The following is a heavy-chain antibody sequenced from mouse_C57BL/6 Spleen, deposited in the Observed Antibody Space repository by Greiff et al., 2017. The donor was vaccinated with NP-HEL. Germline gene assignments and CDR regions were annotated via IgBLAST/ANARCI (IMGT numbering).Heavy chain of an antibody. J-gene: IGHJ3*01. CDR1: GFTFSDYG. Sequence: DVKLVESGGGLVKPGGSLKLSCAASGFTFSDYGMHWVRQAPEKGLEWVAYISSGSSTIYYADTVKGRFTISRDNAKNTLFLQMTSLRSEDTAMYYCASDGTGWFAYWGQGTLVTVSA. D-gene: IGHD4-1*01. V-gene: IGHV5-17*01. CDR3: ASDGTGWFAY. CDR2: ISSGSSTI.